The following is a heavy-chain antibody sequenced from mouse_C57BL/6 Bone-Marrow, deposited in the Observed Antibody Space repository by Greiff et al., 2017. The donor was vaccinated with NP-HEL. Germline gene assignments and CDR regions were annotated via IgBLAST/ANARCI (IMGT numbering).Heavy chain of an antibody. Sequence: QVQLQQPGAELVKPGASVKLSCKASGYTFTSYWMHWVKQRPGQGLEWIGMIHPNSGSTNYHEKFKSKATLTVAKSSSTAYMQRGSLASEDAAVYYCARDPFAYWGQGTLVTVSA. CDR2: IHPNSGST. CDR3: ARDPFAY. V-gene: IGHV1-64*01. CDR1: GYTFTSYW. J-gene: IGHJ3*01.